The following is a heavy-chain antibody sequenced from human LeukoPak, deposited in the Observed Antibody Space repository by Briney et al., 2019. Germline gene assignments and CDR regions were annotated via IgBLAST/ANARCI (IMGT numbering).Heavy chain of an antibody. CDR1: GFTFDDYA. CDR3: ARDIGPGYLVRGVITTDYFDY. Sequence: GRSLRPSCAASGFTFDDYAMHWVRQAPGKGLEWVSGISWNSGSIGYADSVKGRFTISRDNAKNSLYLQMNSLRAEDTALYYCARDIGPGYLVRGVITTDYFDYWGQGTLVTVSS. V-gene: IGHV3-9*01. CDR2: ISWNSGSI. D-gene: IGHD3-10*01. J-gene: IGHJ4*02.